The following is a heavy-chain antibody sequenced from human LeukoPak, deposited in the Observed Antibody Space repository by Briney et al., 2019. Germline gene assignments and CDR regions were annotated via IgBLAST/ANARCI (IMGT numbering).Heavy chain of an antibody. D-gene: IGHD6-6*01. J-gene: IGHJ6*03. CDR3: ATYSSSSVVDDYYYYMDV. CDR1: GYTFTSYY. CDR2: INPSGGST. V-gene: IGHV1-46*01. Sequence: ASVKVSCKASGYTFTSYYMHWVRHAPGQGLEWMGIINPSGGSTSYAQKFQGRVTMTRDMSTSTVYMELSSLRSEDTAVYYCATYSSSSVVDDYYYYMDVWGKGTTVTVSS.